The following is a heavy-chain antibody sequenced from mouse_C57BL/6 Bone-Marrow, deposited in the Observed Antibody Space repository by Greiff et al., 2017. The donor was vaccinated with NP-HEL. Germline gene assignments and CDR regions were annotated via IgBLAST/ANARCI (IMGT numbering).Heavy chain of an antibody. D-gene: IGHD6-1*01. CDR3: AATLLSWFAY. CDR2: ISYDGSN. Sequence: VQLKESGPGLVKPSQSLSLTCSVTGYSITSGYYWNWIRQFPGNKLEWMGYISYDGSNNYNPSLKNRISITRDTSKNQFFLKLNSVTTEDTATYYCAATLLSWFAYWGQGTLVTVSA. CDR1: GYSITSGYY. J-gene: IGHJ3*01. V-gene: IGHV3-6*01.